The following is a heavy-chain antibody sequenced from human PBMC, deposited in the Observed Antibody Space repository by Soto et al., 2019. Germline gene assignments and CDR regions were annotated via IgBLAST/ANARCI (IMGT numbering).Heavy chain of an antibody. V-gene: IGHV3-23*01. Sequence: ESGGGLVQPGGSLRLFCAASGFTFSSYAMSWVRQAPGKGLEWVSVISGSGGSTYYADPVKGRFTISRDNSKNTLYLQMNSLRVEDTAVFYCAKCRGLGSPFYYDMDVWGQGTTVTVSS. CDR2: ISGSGGST. CDR1: GFTFSSYA. J-gene: IGHJ6*02. D-gene: IGHD1-26*01. CDR3: AKCRGLGSPFYYDMDV.